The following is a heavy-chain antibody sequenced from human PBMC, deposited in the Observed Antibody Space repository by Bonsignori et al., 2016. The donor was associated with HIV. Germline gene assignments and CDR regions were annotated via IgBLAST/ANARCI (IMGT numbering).Heavy chain of an antibody. Sequence: WVRQAPGQGLEWMGWINPNSGGTSYAQRFQGRVTMTRDTSISTAYMELSRLRSDDTAVYYCASGYSRSSQVRGGIDYWGQGTLVTVSS. CDR3: ASGYSRSSQVRGGIDY. V-gene: IGHV1-2*02. J-gene: IGHJ4*02. D-gene: IGHD6-6*01. CDR2: INPNSGGT.